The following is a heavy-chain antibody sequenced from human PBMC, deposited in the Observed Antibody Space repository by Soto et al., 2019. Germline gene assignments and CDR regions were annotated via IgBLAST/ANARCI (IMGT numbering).Heavy chain of an antibody. D-gene: IGHD1-1*01. CDR2: IYWNNDQ. J-gene: IGHJ4*02. CDR1: GFSLTTSGVT. CDR3: ALSSGREGVFDY. Sequence: VSGPTLVNPTETLTLTCTFSGFSLTTSGVTVGWIRQPPGKALEWLALIYWNNDQRYSPSLKSRLTITKDTSRNQVVLTMTNMDPVDTATYFRALSSGREGVFDYWGQGTLVTVSS. V-gene: IGHV2-5*01.